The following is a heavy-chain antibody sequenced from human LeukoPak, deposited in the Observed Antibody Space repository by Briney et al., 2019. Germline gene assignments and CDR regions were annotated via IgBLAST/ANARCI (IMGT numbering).Heavy chain of an antibody. CDR2: ISAYNGNT. CDR1: GYAFTSYG. V-gene: IGHV1-18*01. Sequence: ASARLSCKASGYAFTSYGISWVRQAPGQGLEWMGWISAYNGNTNYAQKLHGRVTMTTDTSTSTAYMELRGLRSDDTAVYYCAREGPRRFIDYWGQGTMVTVSS. CDR3: AREGPRRFIDY. J-gene: IGHJ4*02.